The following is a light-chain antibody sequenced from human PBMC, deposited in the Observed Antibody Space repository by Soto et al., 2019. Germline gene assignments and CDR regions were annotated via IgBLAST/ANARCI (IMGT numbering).Light chain of an antibody. CDR3: AAWDDTLKGLV. CDR1: SSNIGSNY. Sequence: QSVLTQPPSASGTPGQRVTISCSGSSSNIGSNYVYWYQQIPGTAPRLLMYRASQRPSGVPDRFSGSKSGTSASLAISGLRSEDEAEYYRAAWDDTLKGLVFGGGTKLTVL. V-gene: IGLV1-47*01. J-gene: IGLJ2*01. CDR2: RAS.